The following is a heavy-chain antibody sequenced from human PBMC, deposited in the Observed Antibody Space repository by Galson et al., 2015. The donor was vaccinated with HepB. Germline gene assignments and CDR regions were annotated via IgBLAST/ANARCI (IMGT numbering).Heavy chain of an antibody. J-gene: IGHJ6*02. D-gene: IGHD3-9*01. V-gene: IGHV3-11*06. CDR1: GFTFSDYY. CDR3: ARTLILLRFFDWFSDV. CDR2: ISSSTYT. Sequence: SLRLSCAASGFTFSDYYMSWIRQAPGKGLEWVSYISSSTYTNYADSVKGRFTISRDNAKNSLYLQMNSLRAEDTAVYYCARTLILLRFFDWFSDVWGQGTTVTVSS.